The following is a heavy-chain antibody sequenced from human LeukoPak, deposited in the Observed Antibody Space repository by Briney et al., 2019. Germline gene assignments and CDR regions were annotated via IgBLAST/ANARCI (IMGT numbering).Heavy chain of an antibody. Sequence: GGSLRLSCAASGFTFSSYAMSWVRQAPGKGLEWVSAISGSGGSTYYADSVKGRFTISRDNSKNTLYLQMNSLRAEDTAVYYCARGRENIVYHYYYYMDVWGKGTTVTVSS. V-gene: IGHV3-23*01. CDR2: ISGSGGST. CDR3: ARGRENIVYHYYYYMDV. CDR1: GFTFSSYA. J-gene: IGHJ6*03. D-gene: IGHD2/OR15-2a*01.